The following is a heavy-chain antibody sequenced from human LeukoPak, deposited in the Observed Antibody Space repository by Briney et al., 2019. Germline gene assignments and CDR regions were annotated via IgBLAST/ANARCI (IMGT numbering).Heavy chain of an antibody. CDR3: ARARNSGWYGDR. CDR2: VSYSGST. J-gene: IGHJ4*02. CDR1: GGSISGYY. D-gene: IGHD6-19*01. Sequence: SETPSLTCTVSGGSISGYYWSWFRQPPGKGLEWIGYVSYSGSTNYNPSLKSRVTTSVDTSKDQFSLKLSSVTAADTAVYYCARARNSGWYGDRWGQGTLVTVSS. V-gene: IGHV4-59*01.